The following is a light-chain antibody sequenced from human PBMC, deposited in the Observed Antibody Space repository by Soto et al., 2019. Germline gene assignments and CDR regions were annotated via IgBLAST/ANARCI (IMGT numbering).Light chain of an antibody. J-gene: IGKJ1*01. CDR2: DAS. CDR1: QGINRW. CDR3: QQYSSYSRT. V-gene: IGKV1-5*01. Sequence: DIQMTQSPSTLSASVGDRVTITCRASQGINRWLAWYQQKPGKAPKFLIYDASSLQSGVPSRFSGSGSGTEFTLTISSLQPDDFATYYCQQYSSYSRTFGQGTKVEIK.